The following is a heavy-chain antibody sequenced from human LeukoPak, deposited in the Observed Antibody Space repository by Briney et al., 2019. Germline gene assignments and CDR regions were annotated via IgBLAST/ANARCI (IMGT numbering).Heavy chain of an antibody. CDR2: IYYSGST. Sequence: SETLSLTCTVSGGSFRSSSYYWGWIRQTPGKGLEWIGCIYYSGSTYYNPSLKSRVTISVDTSENQFSLKLSSVTAADTAVYYCARVGGTNYYYYGMDVWGQGTTVTASS. CDR3: ARVGGTNYYYYGMDV. J-gene: IGHJ6*02. CDR1: GGSFRSSSYY. D-gene: IGHD1-1*01. V-gene: IGHV4-39*01.